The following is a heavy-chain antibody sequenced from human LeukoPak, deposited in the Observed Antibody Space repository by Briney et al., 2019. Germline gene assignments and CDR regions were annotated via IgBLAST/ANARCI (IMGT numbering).Heavy chain of an antibody. D-gene: IGHD5-18*01. J-gene: IGHJ4*02. CDR3: ARFSYGFSLDY. V-gene: IGHV4-39*01. CDR2: IYYSGST. CDR1: GGAISSSNYY. Sequence: SETLSLTCTVSGGAISSSNYYWGWIRQPPGKGLEWIGSIYYSGSTYYNPSLKSRVTISVDTSKNQFSLKLSSVTAADTAVYYCARFSYGFSLDYWGQGTLVTVSS.